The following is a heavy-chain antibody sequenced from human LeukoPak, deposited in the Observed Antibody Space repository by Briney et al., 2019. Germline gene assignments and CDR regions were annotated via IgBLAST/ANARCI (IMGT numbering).Heavy chain of an antibody. CDR2: IYSGGST. V-gene: IGHV3-53*01. CDR3: ARYITDWGDRLGCFDY. CDR1: GFTVSSNY. D-gene: IGHD3-16*01. J-gene: IGHJ4*02. Sequence: GGSLRLSCAASGFTVSSNYMSWVRQAPGKGLEWVSVIYSGGSTYYADSVKGRFTISRDNSKNTLYLQMNSLRAEDTAVYYCARYITDWGDRLGCFDYWGQGTLVTVSS.